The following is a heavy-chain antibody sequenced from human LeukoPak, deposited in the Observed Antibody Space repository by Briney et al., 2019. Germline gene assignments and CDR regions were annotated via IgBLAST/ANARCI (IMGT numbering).Heavy chain of an antibody. V-gene: IGHV3-64*05. CDR1: GFTFSSYA. D-gene: IGHD5-18*01. CDR2: ISSNGGST. CDR3: VKGGTQLWWALTG. J-gene: IGHJ4*02. Sequence: PGGSQRLSCSASGFTFSSYAMHWVRQAPGKGLEYVSAISSNGGSTFYADSLKGRFTISRDNSKNTLYIQMSSLRVEDTAVYYCVKGGTQLWWALTGWGQGTLVTVSS.